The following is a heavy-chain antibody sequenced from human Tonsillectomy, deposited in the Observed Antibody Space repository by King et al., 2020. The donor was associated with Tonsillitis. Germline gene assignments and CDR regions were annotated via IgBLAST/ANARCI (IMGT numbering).Heavy chain of an antibody. D-gene: IGHD3-10*01. Sequence: QLQESGPGLVKPSETLSLTCGVSGYSISSGYYWGWIRQPPGKGLEWIGNMFHSGSTHYNTSLKSRVTISVDTSKNQCSLKLSSVTAADTAVYYCATAYGPTLRYYFYYWGQGILVTVSS. CDR2: MFHSGST. V-gene: IGHV4-38-2*01. J-gene: IGHJ4*02. CDR3: ATAYGPTLRYYFYY. CDR1: GYSISSGYY.